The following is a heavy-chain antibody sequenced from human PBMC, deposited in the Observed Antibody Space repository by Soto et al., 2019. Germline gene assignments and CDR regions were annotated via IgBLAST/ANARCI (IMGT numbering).Heavy chain of an antibody. V-gene: IGHV3-33*01. J-gene: IGHJ4*02. CDR3: LRDRALRYLDS. CDR1: GLTFTSHG. Sequence: QVQLVESGGGVVQPWRSLRLSCSASGLTFTSHGFHWVRQAPGKGLEWVAFIAYDGGQKYYAEAVNGRFTISRDDSKNTLYLQMNSLSADDTAVYYCLRDRALRYLDSWGQGTLVTVSS. D-gene: IGHD2-8*01. CDR2: IAYDGGQK.